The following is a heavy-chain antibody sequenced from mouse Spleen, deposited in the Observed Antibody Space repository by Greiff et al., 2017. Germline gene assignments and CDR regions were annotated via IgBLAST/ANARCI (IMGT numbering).Heavy chain of an antibody. CDR3: ARPNYYGSSPFDY. D-gene: IGHD1-1*01. V-gene: IGHV5-9-1*01. CDR1: GFTFSSYA. Sequence: EVKVEESGGGLVKPGGSLKLSCAASGFTFSSYAMSWVRQTPEKRLEWVATISSGGSYTYYPDSVKGRFTISRDNAKNTLYLQMSSLRSEDTAMYYCARPNYYGSSPFDYWGQGTTLTVSS. J-gene: IGHJ2*01. CDR2: ISSGGSYT.